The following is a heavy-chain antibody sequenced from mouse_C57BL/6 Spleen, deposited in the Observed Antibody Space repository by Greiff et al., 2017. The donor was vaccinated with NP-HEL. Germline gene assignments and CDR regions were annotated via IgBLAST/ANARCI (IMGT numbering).Heavy chain of an antibody. D-gene: IGHD2-5*01. CDR2: IDPEDGDT. CDR3: AMNSNCEWYFDD. J-gene: IGHJ1*03. Sequence: EVQLQQSGAELVKPGASVKLSCTASGFNIKDYYMHWVKQRTEQGLEWIGRIDPEDGDTKYAPKFQGKATITADTSSNTAYLQLSSLTSEDTAVYYCAMNSNCEWYFDDWGTGTTVTVSS. V-gene: IGHV14-2*01. CDR1: GFNIKDYY.